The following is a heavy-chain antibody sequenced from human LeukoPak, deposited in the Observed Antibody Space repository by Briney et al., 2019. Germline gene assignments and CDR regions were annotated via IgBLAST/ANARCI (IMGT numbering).Heavy chain of an antibody. CDR3: ARGRYDYVWGSYRQGKYYFDY. D-gene: IGHD3-16*02. CDR1: GYTFSSYA. J-gene: IGHJ4*02. CDR2: MNPNSGNT. Sequence: ASVKVSCKASGYTFSSYAISWVRQATGQGLEWMGWMNPNSGNTGYAQKFQGRVTITRNTSISTAYMELSSLRSEDTAVYYCARGRYDYVWGSYRQGKYYFDYWGQGTLVTVSS. V-gene: IGHV1-8*03.